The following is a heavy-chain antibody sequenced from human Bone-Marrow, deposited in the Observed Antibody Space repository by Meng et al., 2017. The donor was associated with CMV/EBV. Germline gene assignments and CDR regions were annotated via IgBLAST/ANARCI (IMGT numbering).Heavy chain of an antibody. V-gene: IGHV4-38-2*02. D-gene: IGHD5-24*01. CDR2: IYHSGST. CDR3: ARDRGMATIIYYYYGMDV. Sequence: SETLSLTCTVSGYSISSGYYWGWIRQPPGKGLEWIGSIYHSGSTYYNPSLKSRVTISVDTSKNQFSLKLSSVTAADTAVYYCARDRGMATIIYYYYGMDVWGQGTTVTVSS. CDR1: GYSISSGYY. J-gene: IGHJ6*02.